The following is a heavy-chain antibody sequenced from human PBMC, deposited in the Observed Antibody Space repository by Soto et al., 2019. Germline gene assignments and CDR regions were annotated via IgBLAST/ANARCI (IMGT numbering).Heavy chain of an antibody. CDR3: AAVPYYYDTSGTYFDY. J-gene: IGHJ4*02. CDR1: GFTFPSSA. V-gene: IGHV1-58*01. CDR2: IVVGSGNT. Sequence: QVQLVQFGTEVKKPGTSVKVSCKASGFTFPSSAVQWVRQARGQRLEWIARIVVGSGNTNYAQKFQERLTISRDMSINTAYMELSSLRSEDTAVYYCAAVPYYYDTSGTYFDYWGQGTLVTVSS. D-gene: IGHD3-22*01.